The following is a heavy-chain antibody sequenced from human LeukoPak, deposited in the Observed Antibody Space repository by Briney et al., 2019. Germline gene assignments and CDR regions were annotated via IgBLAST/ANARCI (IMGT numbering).Heavy chain of an antibody. Sequence: PGGSLRLSCAASGFTFSSYGMSSVRQAPGKGLEWVSAISGRGSSTYYADCVKGRVTISRDNSKNTLGLQMNSLRAEHTSVYYCSTTGRDGYNYDYYYYTDVWGKGTMVTISS. D-gene: IGHD5-24*01. CDR1: GFTFSSYG. J-gene: IGHJ6*03. CDR3: STTGRDGYNYDYYYYTDV. V-gene: IGHV3-23*01. CDR2: ISGRGSST.